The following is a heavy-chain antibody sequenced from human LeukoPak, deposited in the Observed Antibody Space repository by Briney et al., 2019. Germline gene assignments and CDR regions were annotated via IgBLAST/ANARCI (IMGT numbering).Heavy chain of an antibody. Sequence: GGSLRLSCVASGFTFRNYGMHWVRQXPGXXXXXXAVIWNDGRNEHYADSVKGRFAXSRDNSKNTLSLQMNSRRARNSAVYYCVKDRRGGIVGQLDHWGQGTLVTVSS. J-gene: IGHJ4*02. CDR2: IWNDGRNE. D-gene: IGHD1-26*01. CDR1: GFTFRNYG. CDR3: VKDRRGGIVGQLDH. V-gene: IGHV3-33*03.